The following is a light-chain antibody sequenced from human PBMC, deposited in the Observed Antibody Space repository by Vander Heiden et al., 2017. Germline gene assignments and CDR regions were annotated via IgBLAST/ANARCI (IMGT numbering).Light chain of an antibody. J-gene: IGKJ4*01. CDR2: DAS. Sequence: EIVLTQSPATLSLSPGESATLSCRASQNINHCLAWYQQKPGQTPRLLFYDASKRATGIPARFSGTGSGTDFTLAISSLEPEDCAVYYCQQVDNWPLTFGGGTKVEIK. V-gene: IGKV3-11*01. CDR3: QQVDNWPLT. CDR1: QNINHC.